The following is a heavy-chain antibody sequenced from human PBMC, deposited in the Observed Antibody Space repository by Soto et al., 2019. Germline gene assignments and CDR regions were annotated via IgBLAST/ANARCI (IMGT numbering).Heavy chain of an antibody. Sequence: QVQLQQWGAGPLRPLETLSLTCGVSGGSFSGYYWAWIRQSPGKGLEWIGEINDRGSINYNQSLKSRVSISGDTSKNHYSLNLRSVTAADTAVYYCARESHDILTGPPWVWYFDLWGRGTLVTVSS. CDR1: GGSFSGYY. CDR2: INDRGSI. J-gene: IGHJ2*01. CDR3: ARESHDILTGPPWVWYFDL. D-gene: IGHD3-9*01. V-gene: IGHV4-34*01.